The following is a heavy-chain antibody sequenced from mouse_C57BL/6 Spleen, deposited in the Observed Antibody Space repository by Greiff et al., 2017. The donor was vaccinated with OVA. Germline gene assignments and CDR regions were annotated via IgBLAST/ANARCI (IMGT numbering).Heavy chain of an antibody. J-gene: IGHJ2*01. D-gene: IGHD1-1*01. CDR1: GFSLTSYG. Sequence: QVQLKESGPGLVQPSQSLSITCTVSGFSLTSYGVHWVRQPPGKGLEWLGVIWSGGSTDYNAAFISRLSISKDNSKSQVFFKMNSLQADDTAIYYCAKNYYGSRGYFDYWGQGTTLTVSS. CDR2: IWSGGST. V-gene: IGHV2-4*01. CDR3: AKNYYGSRGYFDY.